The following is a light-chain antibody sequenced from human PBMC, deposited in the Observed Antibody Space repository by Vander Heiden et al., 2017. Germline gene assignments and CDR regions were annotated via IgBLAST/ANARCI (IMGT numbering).Light chain of an antibody. V-gene: IGKV1-5*03. Sequence: DIQMNQPPSTLSASVGDRVTITCRASQSISSWLAWYQQKPGKAPKLLIYKASSLESGVPSRFSGSGSGTEFTLTISSLQPDDFATYYCQQYNSYPLTFGGGTKVEIK. CDR1: QSISSW. CDR2: KAS. CDR3: QQYNSYPLT. J-gene: IGKJ4*01.